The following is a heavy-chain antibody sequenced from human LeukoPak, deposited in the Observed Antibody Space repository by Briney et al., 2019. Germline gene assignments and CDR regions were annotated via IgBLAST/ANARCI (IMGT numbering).Heavy chain of an antibody. V-gene: IGHV3-23*01. Sequence: GGSLRLSCAASGFTFSSYAMSWVRQAPGKGLEWVSAISGSGGSTYYADSVKGRFTISRDNSKNTLYLQMNSLRAEDTAVYYCAKDFKYYYGSGSFSWFDPWGQGTLVTVSS. CDR3: AKDFKYYYGSGSFSWFDP. D-gene: IGHD3-10*01. CDR2: ISGSGGST. CDR1: GFTFSSYA. J-gene: IGHJ5*02.